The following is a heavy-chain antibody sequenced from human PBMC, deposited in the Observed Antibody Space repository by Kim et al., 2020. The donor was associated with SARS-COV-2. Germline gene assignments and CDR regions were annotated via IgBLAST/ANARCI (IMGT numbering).Heavy chain of an antibody. CDR1: GFTFSSYS. J-gene: IGHJ6*02. CDR2: ISSSSSYI. CDR3: ARDIVVVPAAAPYYYGMDA. D-gene: IGHD2-2*01. Sequence: GGSLRLSCAASGFTFSSYSMNWVRQAPGKGLEWVSSISSSSSYIYYADSVKGRFTISRDNAKNSLYLQMNSLRAEDTAVYYCARDIVVVPAAAPYYYGMDAWGQGTTVTVSS. V-gene: IGHV3-21*01.